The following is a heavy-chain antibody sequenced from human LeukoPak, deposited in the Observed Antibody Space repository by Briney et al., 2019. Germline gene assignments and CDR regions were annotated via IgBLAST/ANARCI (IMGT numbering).Heavy chain of an antibody. D-gene: IGHD2-21*02. CDR2: INWNGDST. Sequence: GGSLRLSCAASGFTFSSYGMSWVRQAPGKGLEWVSDINWNGDSTGYADSVKGRFTISRDNAKNSLYLQMNSLRAEDTALYYCARDRRITYCRGDCHDPFGYWGQGTLVTVSS. CDR1: GFTFSSYG. CDR3: ARDRRITYCRGDCHDPFGY. J-gene: IGHJ4*02. V-gene: IGHV3-20*04.